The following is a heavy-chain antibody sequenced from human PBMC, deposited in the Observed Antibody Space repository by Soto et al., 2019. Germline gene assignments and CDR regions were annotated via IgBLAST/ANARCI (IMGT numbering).Heavy chain of an antibody. CDR2: INAGNANT. CDR3: VGAFYYNTNNDNFAI. D-gene: IGHD3-10*01. J-gene: IGHJ3*02. Sequence: ASVKVSCKASGYSFSSYAMHWVRQAPGQSLEWMGWINAGNANTRYSQMFQGRLTITRDTSASTAYMELSSLKTEDTPVHYCVGAFYYNTNNDNFAIWRRDTMATV. CDR1: GYSFSSYA. V-gene: IGHV1-3*01.